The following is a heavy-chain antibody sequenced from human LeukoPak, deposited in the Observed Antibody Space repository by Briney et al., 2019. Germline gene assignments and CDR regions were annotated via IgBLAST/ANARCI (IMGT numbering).Heavy chain of an antibody. V-gene: IGHV3-30*18. CDR2: ISYDGSNK. D-gene: IGHD3-22*01. CDR1: GFTFSSYG. J-gene: IGHJ4*02. CDR3: AKDGGEIVVVITYYFDY. Sequence: GGSLRLSCAASGFTFSSYGMHWVRQAPGKGLEWVAVISYDGSNKYYADSVKGRYTISRDNSKNTLYLQMNSLRAEDTAVYYCAKDGGEIVVVITYYFDYWGQGTLVTVSS.